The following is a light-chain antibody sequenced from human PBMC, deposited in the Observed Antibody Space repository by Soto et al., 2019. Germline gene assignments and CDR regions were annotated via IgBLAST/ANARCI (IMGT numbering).Light chain of an antibody. Sequence: QSALTQPRSVSGSPGQSVTISCTGTSSDVGGYNYVSWYQQHPGEAPKLMIYDVSKRPSGVPDRFSGSKSGNMASLTISGLQAEDEADYYCCSYAGSYTYVFGTGTKVTVL. CDR2: DVS. V-gene: IGLV2-11*01. J-gene: IGLJ1*01. CDR1: SSDVGGYNY. CDR3: CSYAGSYTYV.